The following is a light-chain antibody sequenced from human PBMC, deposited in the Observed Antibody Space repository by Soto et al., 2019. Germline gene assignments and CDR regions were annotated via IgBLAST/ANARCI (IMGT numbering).Light chain of an antibody. CDR3: QQYRTSPPTWT. V-gene: IGKV3-20*01. CDR1: QSVSSTY. Sequence: EIVMTQSPGTLSLSPGEVATLSCRASQSVSSTYLAWYQQRPGQAPRLLIYSSSSRDSGIPDRFSGSGSGTDFTLTISRLEPEDFAVYYCQQYRTSPPTWTFGQGTKVDIK. CDR2: SSS. J-gene: IGKJ1*01.